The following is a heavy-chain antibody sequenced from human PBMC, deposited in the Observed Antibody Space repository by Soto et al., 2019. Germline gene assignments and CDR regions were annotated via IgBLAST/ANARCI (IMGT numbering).Heavy chain of an antibody. V-gene: IGHV3-53*01. CDR2: IHTSGDA. CDR3: ARGVNDDA. Sequence: EVKLVESGGGLMSPGGSLRLSCAASGFSVGGNRLSWVRQAPGKGLEWVAVIHTSGDAYYTDSVKGRFTISRDNSKNMVYLQMNSLRVGDTAMYFCARGVNDDAWGQGTLVTVSS. D-gene: IGHD2-8*01. J-gene: IGHJ5*02. CDR1: GFSVGGNR.